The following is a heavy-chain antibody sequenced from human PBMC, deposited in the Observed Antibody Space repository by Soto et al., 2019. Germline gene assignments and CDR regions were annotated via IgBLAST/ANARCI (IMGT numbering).Heavy chain of an antibody. CDR1: GGSISSGDYY. CDR3: ARRGLRFLEWFYYYYGMDV. V-gene: IGHV4-30-4*01. Sequence: SETLSLTCTVSGGSISSGDYYWSWIRQPPGKGLEWIGYIYYSGSTNYNPSLKSRVTISVDTSKNQFSLKLSSVTAADTAVYYCARRGLRFLEWFYYYYGMDVWGQGTTVTVSS. CDR2: IYYSGST. J-gene: IGHJ6*02. D-gene: IGHD3-3*01.